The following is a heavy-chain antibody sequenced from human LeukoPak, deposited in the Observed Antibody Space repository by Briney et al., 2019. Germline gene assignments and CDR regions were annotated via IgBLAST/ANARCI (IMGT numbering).Heavy chain of an antibody. CDR1: GFTFSSYA. CDR2: TSYDGSNK. Sequence: TGGSLRLSCAASGFTFSSYAMHWVRQAPGKGLEWVAVTSYDGSNKYYADSVKGRFTISRDNSKNTLYLQMNSLRAEDTAVYYCARGLRYFDWFDFDYWGQGTLVTVSS. V-gene: IGHV3-30*14. D-gene: IGHD3-9*01. CDR3: ARGLRYFDWFDFDY. J-gene: IGHJ4*02.